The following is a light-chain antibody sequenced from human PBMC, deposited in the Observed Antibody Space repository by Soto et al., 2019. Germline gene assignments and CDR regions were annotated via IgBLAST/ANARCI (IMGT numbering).Light chain of an antibody. CDR3: SSYAGSDTL. CDR1: SSDVGGYDF. V-gene: IGLV2-8*01. Sequence: QSALTQPPSASGSPGQSVTISCTGTSSDVGGYDFVSWYQQHPGKAPKLIVYEVTKLPSGVPNRFSGSKSCNTASLTVSGLQTEDEADYYCSSYAGSDTLFGGGTKLTVL. J-gene: IGLJ2*01. CDR2: EVT.